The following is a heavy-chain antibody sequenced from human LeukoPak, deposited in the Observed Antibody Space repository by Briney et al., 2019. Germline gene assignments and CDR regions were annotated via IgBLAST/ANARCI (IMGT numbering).Heavy chain of an antibody. V-gene: IGHV1-2*02. J-gene: IGHJ3*02. D-gene: IGHD2-8*02. CDR3: ARSSGGADAFDI. Sequence: WASVKVSCKASGYTFTVYYMHWVRQAPGQGLEWMGWINPNSGGTNYAQKFQGRVTMTRDTSISTAYMELSRLRSDDTAVYYCARSSGGADAFDIWGQGTMVTVSS. CDR2: INPNSGGT. CDR1: GYTFTVYY.